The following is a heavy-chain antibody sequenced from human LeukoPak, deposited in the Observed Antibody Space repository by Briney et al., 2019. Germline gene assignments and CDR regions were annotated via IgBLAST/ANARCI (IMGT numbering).Heavy chain of an antibody. Sequence: SETLSLTCAVYGGSFSGYYWSWIRQPPGKGLEWIGEINHSGSTNYNPSLKSRVTISVDTSKNQFSLKLSSVTAADTAVYYCATTLCDYYDSSGYYYWGQGTLVTVSS. CDR2: INHSGST. D-gene: IGHD3-22*01. CDR3: ATTLCDYYDSSGYYY. V-gene: IGHV4-34*01. J-gene: IGHJ4*02. CDR1: GGSFSGYY.